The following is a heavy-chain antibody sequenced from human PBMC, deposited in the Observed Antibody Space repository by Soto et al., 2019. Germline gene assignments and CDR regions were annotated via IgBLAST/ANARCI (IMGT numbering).Heavy chain of an antibody. CDR3: ASRRYCTNGVGYSPSSDYYYGMDV. D-gene: IGHD2-8*01. J-gene: IGHJ6*02. CDR1: GGTFSSYA. Sequence: SVKVSCNASGGTFSSYAISWVRQAPGQGLEWMGGIIPIFGTANYAQKFQGRVTITADTSTSTAYMELSSLRSEDTAVYYCASRRYCTNGVGYSPSSDYYYGMDVWGQGTTVTVSS. CDR2: IIPIFGTA. V-gene: IGHV1-69*06.